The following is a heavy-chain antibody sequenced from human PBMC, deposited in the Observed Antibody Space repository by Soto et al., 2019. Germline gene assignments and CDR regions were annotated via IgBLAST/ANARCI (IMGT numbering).Heavy chain of an antibody. CDR1: GFIFSSYA. J-gene: IGHJ4*02. Sequence: GGSLRLSCAASGFIFSSYAMSWVRQAPGKGLEWVSAISGSDGSTYYADSVKGRFTISRDNSRNTLYLQMNSLRAEDTAVYYCAKDGVAHIPLYTSGSSYDHWGQGTLVTVSS. CDR2: ISGSDGST. CDR3: AKDGVAHIPLYTSGSSYDH. V-gene: IGHV3-23*01. D-gene: IGHD3-22*01.